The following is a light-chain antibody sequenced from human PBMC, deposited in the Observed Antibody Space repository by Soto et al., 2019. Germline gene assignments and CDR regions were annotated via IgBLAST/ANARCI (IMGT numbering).Light chain of an antibody. CDR3: QQFNNYPVT. J-gene: IGKJ5*01. Sequence: VDRFTITCRASQGISSALAWYQQKPGKAPKLLIYDASSLESGVPSRFSGSGSGTDFTLTISSLQPEDFATYYCQQFNNYPVTFGQGTRLEIK. CDR2: DAS. CDR1: QGISSA. V-gene: IGKV1D-13*01.